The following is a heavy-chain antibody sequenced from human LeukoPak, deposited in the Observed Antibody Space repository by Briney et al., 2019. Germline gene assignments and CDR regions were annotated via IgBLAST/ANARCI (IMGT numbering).Heavy chain of an antibody. CDR3: ARGGYSSGWSVFDY. D-gene: IGHD6-19*01. Sequence: ASVKVSCKASGYTFTGYYMHWVRQAPGHGLKWMGWINPNSGGTNYAQKFQGWVTMTRDTSISTAYMELSRLRSDDTAVYYCARGGYSSGWSVFDYWGQGTLVTVSS. CDR2: INPNSGGT. V-gene: IGHV1-2*04. J-gene: IGHJ4*02. CDR1: GYTFTGYY.